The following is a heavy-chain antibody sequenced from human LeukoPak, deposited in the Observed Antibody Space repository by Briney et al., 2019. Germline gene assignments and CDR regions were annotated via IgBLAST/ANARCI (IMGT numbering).Heavy chain of an antibody. CDR2: TYYSSKWYN. CDR1: GNSVSSNSAA. V-gene: IGHV6-1*01. D-gene: IGHD6-19*01. Sequence: TSQTLSLTCAISGNSVSSNSAAWNWIRQSPSRGLEWLGRTYYSSKWYNDYAVSVKSRITINPDTSKNQFSLQLNSVTPEDTALYYCARGAVAVRNAFDIWGQGTMVTVSS. CDR3: ARGAVAVRNAFDI. J-gene: IGHJ3*02.